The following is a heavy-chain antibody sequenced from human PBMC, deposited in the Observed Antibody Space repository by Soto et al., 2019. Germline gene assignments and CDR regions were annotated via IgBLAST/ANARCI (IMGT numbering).Heavy chain of an antibody. CDR3: ARQQIVGATTFGY. Sequence: TSETLSLTCTVSGGSISSSSYYWGWIRQPPGKGLEWIGSIYYSGSTYYNPSLKSRVTISVDTSKNQFSLKLSSVTAADTAVYYCARQQIVGATTFGYWGQGTLVTVSS. CDR1: GGSISSSSYY. V-gene: IGHV4-39*01. J-gene: IGHJ4*02. CDR2: IYYSGST. D-gene: IGHD1-26*01.